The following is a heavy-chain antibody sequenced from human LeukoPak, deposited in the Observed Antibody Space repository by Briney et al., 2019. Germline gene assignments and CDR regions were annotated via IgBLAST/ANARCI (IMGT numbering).Heavy chain of an antibody. Sequence: ASVKISCKASGYIFTSYGISWVRQAPGQGLEWMGWISGDSVKTKYAQKFQGRVTLTTDTSTNTAYMELRSLRSDDTAVYYCGREHTTSTAWFDPWGQGTLVTVSS. D-gene: IGHD1-26*01. J-gene: IGHJ5*02. CDR1: GYIFTSYG. CDR3: GREHTTSTAWFDP. V-gene: IGHV1-18*01. CDR2: ISGDSVKT.